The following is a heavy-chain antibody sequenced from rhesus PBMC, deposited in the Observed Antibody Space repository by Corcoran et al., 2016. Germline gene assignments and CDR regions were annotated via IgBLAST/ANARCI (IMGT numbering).Heavy chain of an antibody. CDR3: AADRNTYIDY. D-gene: IGHD4-23*01. CDR1: GYIFTSYV. J-gene: IGHJ4*01. V-gene: IGHV1-70*01. CDR2: IHPGYGST. Sequence: QEQLVQSGAEVKKPGASVKVSCKASGYIFTSYVISWLRQVPGQGFEWMGGIHPGYGSTRYAQKFQGRVTITADMSTSAVYMELSSLRSEDMAVYYCAADRNTYIDYWGQGVLVTVSS.